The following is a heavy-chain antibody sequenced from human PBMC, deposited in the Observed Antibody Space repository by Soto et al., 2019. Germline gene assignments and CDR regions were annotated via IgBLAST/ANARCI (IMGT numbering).Heavy chain of an antibody. CDR3: VLWFGEYYFDY. D-gene: IGHD3-10*01. J-gene: IGHJ4*02. Sequence: EVQLLGSGGGLVQPGGSLRLSCAASGFTCTSYAMSWVRQAPGKGLEWVSSISASGDRTYYADSVKGRFTISRDNSKNTLYLQMNSLRAEDTAIYYCVLWFGEYYFDYWGQGTLVTVSS. CDR2: ISASGDRT. CDR1: GFTCTSYA. V-gene: IGHV3-23*01.